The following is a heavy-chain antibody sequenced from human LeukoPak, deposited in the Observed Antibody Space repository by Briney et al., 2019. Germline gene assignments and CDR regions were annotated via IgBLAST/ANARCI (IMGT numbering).Heavy chain of an antibody. J-gene: IGHJ4*02. CDR3: ARVLGDILTGYYPFDY. CDR1: GYTFTSYG. V-gene: IGHV1-18*04. CDR2: ISAYNGNT. D-gene: IGHD3-9*01. Sequence: ASVKVSCKASGYTFTSYGISWVRQAPGQGLEWMGWISAYNGNTNYAQKLQGRVTMTTDTSTSTAYMELRSLRSDDTAVYYCARVLGDILTGYYPFDYWGQGTLVTVSS.